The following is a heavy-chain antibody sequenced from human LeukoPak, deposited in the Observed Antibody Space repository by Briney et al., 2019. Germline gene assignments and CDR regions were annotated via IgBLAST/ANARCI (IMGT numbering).Heavy chain of an antibody. CDR3: AKWGDNDVLTGYYVPDY. J-gene: IGHJ4*02. CDR2: ILGSGGST. CDR1: GFTFSNYA. Sequence: GGSLRLSCAASGFTFSNYAMSWVRPAPGKRLEWVSAILGSGGSTYYADSVKGRFTVSRDNSKSTLYLQMNSLRAEDTALYYCAKWGDNDVLTGYYVPDYWGQGTLVTVSS. D-gene: IGHD3-9*01. V-gene: IGHV3-23*01.